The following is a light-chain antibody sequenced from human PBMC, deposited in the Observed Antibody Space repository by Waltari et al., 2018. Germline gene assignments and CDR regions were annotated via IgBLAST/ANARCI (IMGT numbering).Light chain of an antibody. J-gene: IGKJ1*01. CDR1: QSVGRS. V-gene: IGKV3-20*01. CDR3: QHYVRLPVT. CDR2: GAS. Sequence: EILLTQSPGTLSLSPGERATLSCRASQSVGRSLTWYQQKPGQAPRLLSYGASSRATGIPDRFSGSGSETDFTLTISRLEPEDFAVYYCQHYVRLPVTFGQGTKVDIK.